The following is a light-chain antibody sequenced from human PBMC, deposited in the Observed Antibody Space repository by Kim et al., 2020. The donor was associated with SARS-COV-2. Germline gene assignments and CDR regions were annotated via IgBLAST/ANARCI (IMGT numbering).Light chain of an antibody. CDR2: GAS. Sequence: DIQMTQSPSSLSASVGDRVTITCRASQGISTYLAWFQQKPGEGPQSLIYGASSLQSGVPSRFSGSGSGTDFTLTISSLQREDLATYYCQQYDTYPLTFGGGTKVDIK. J-gene: IGKJ4*01. CDR1: QGISTY. CDR3: QQYDTYPLT. V-gene: IGKV1-16*01.